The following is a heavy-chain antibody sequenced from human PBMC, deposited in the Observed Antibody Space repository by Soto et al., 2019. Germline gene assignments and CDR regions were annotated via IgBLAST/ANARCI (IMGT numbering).Heavy chain of an antibody. CDR3: ARGPYCSGGSCPYYYYYYMDV. V-gene: IGHV4-39*07. CDR1: GGSISSGGYY. D-gene: IGHD2-15*01. J-gene: IGHJ6*03. CDR2: INHSGST. Sequence: SETLSLTCTVSGGSISSGGYYWSWIRQPPGKGLEWIGEINHSGSTNYNPSLKSRVTISVDTSKNQFSLKLSSVTAADTAVYYCARGPYCSGGSCPYYYYYYMDVWGKGTTVTVSS.